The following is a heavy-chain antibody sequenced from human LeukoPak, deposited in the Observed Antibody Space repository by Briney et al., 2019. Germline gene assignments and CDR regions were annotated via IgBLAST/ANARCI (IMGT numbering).Heavy chain of an antibody. V-gene: IGHV1-8*03. Sequence: GSVKVSCKASGYTFTSYDINWVRQATGQGLEWMGWMNPNSGNTGYAQKFQGRVTITRNTSISTAYMELSSLRSDDTAVYYCARAKKIGYCSSTSCYTYMDVWGKGTTVTVSS. CDR3: ARAKKIGYCSSTSCYTYMDV. CDR1: GYTFTSYD. CDR2: MNPNSGNT. D-gene: IGHD2-2*02. J-gene: IGHJ6*03.